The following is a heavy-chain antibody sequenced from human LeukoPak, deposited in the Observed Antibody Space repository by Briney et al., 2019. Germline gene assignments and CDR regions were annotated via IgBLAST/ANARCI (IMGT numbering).Heavy chain of an antibody. CDR1: GFTFSSYA. CDR2: ISYDGSNK. Sequence: GGSLRLSCAASGFTFSSYAMHWVRQAPGKGLEWVAVISYDGSNKYYADSVKGRFTISRDNSKNTLYLQMNSLRAEDTTVYYCARDYKQLARYYYYGMDVWGKGTTVTVSS. CDR3: ARDYKQLARYYYYGMDV. D-gene: IGHD6-13*01. J-gene: IGHJ6*04. V-gene: IGHV3-30*04.